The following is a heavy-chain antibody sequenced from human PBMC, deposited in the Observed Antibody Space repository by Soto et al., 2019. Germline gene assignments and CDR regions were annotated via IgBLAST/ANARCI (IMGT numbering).Heavy chain of an antibody. CDR3: ARDSSQPGHYYYGMDV. D-gene: IGHD6-13*01. V-gene: IGHV1-2*04. J-gene: IGHJ6*02. Sequence: ASVKVSCKASGDTFTGYYMHWVRQAPGQGLEWMGWINPNSGGTNYAQKFQGWVTMTGDTSISTAYMELSRLRSDDTAVYYCARDSSQPGHYYYGMDVWGQGTTVTVSS. CDR2: INPNSGGT. CDR1: GDTFTGYY.